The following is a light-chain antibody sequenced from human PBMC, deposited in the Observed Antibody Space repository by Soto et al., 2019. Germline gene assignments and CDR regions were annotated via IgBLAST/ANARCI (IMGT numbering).Light chain of an antibody. CDR1: QSISDT. V-gene: IGKV3-15*01. J-gene: IGKJ1*01. CDR3: QQYNNWPWS. Sequence: EIVMTQSPATLSVSPGERATFSCRASQSISDTLAGYQQNPGQAPRLLIYGASTRATGIPARFRGSGSGTEFTLTISSLQSEDFAVYYCQQYNNWPWSFGQGTKVDNK. CDR2: GAS.